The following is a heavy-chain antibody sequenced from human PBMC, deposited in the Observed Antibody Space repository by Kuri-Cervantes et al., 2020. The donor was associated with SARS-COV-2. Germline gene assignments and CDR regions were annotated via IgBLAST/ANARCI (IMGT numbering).Heavy chain of an antibody. CDR1: GFTFSSYA. Sequence: GGSLRLSCAASGFTFSSYAMSWVRQAPGKGLEWVSAISGSGGSTYYADSVKGRFTISRDNSKNTLYLQMNSLRAEDTAVYYCSKSRAIVVVPGAMGIGYWGKGTLVTVSS. CDR3: SKSRAIVVVPGAMGIGY. J-gene: IGHJ4*02. V-gene: IGHV3-23*01. D-gene: IGHD2-2*01. CDR2: ISGSGGST.